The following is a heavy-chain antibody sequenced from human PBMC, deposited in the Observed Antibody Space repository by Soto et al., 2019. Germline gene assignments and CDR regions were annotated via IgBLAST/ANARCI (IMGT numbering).Heavy chain of an antibody. V-gene: IGHV3-23*01. D-gene: IGHD6-6*01. J-gene: IGHJ5*02. CDR3: AKDTASREYSSSSLA. CDR2: ISGSGGST. CDR1: GFTFSSYA. Sequence: GGSLRLSCAASGFTFSSYAMSWVRQAPGKGLEWVSAISGSGGSTYYADSVKGRFTISRDNSKNTLYLQMNSLRAEDTAVYYCAKDTASREYSSSSLAWGQGTLVTVSS.